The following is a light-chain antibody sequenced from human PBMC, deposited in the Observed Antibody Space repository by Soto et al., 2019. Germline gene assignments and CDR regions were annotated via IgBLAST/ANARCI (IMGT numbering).Light chain of an antibody. J-gene: IGKJ2*01. CDR2: GAS. V-gene: IGKV3-20*01. CDR3: QQYGSSPYT. Sequence: EIVLTQSPGTLSLSPGERATLSCRASQSVSSSYLAWYQQKPGQAPRLLIYGASSRATGIPDRFSGSGSGTEFTLPISRLEPEDFAVYYCQQYGSSPYTFGQGTKLEI. CDR1: QSVSSSY.